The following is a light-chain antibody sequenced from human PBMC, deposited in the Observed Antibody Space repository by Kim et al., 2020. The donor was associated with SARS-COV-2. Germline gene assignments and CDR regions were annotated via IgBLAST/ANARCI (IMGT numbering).Light chain of an antibody. CDR3: QHYDAFPVT. Sequence: GSVGDRVPIPCRASQNVDHWLAWYQQKSGRAPRLLIYEASSLQSGVSSMFSGSGSGTEFTLTVSSLQPDDSATYYCQHYDAFPVTFGQGTKVDIK. J-gene: IGKJ1*01. CDR2: EAS. V-gene: IGKV1-5*03. CDR1: QNVDHW.